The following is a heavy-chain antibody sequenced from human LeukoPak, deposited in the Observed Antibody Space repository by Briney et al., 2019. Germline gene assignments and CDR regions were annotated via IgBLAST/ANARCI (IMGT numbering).Heavy chain of an antibody. CDR3: ARDFRAATGYNGMDV. V-gene: IGHV3-66*01. CDR2: IYSSGST. J-gene: IGHJ6*02. Sequence: SGGSLRLSCAASGFSFNSYSMSWVRQAPGKGLEWVSVIYSSGSTYYADSVKGRFTISRDNSKNTLYLQMNSLRAEDTAVYYCARDFRAATGYNGMDVWGQGTTVTVSS. CDR1: GFSFNSYS. D-gene: IGHD3-9*01.